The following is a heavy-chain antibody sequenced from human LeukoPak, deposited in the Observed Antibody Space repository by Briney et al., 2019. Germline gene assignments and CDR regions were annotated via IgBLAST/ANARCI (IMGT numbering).Heavy chain of an antibody. D-gene: IGHD4-17*01. J-gene: IGHJ4*02. Sequence: SETLSLTCTVSGGSITSYYWSWIRQPPGKGLEWIGYIYYSGSTKYNPSLKSRVTISVHTSKNQFSLKLSSVTAADTAVHYCARHLSVTPYFDYWGQGSLVTVSS. V-gene: IGHV4-59*01. CDR2: IYYSGST. CDR3: ARHLSVTPYFDY. CDR1: GGSITSYY.